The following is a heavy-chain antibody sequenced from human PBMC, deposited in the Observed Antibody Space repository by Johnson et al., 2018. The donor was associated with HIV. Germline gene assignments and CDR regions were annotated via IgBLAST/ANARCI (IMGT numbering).Heavy chain of an antibody. J-gene: IGHJ3*01. D-gene: IGHD3-9*01. CDR2: ISYDGSNK. Sequence: SCAASGFTFSSYAMHWVRQAPGKGLEWVTIISYDGSNKYYADSVKGRFTISRDNSKNTLSLQMNNLRAEDTAVYYCARDRRFYDVLTSSSCPTFDLWGQGTMVTVSS. CDR3: ARDRRFYDVLTSSSCPTFDL. CDR1: GFTFSSYA. V-gene: IGHV3-30-3*01.